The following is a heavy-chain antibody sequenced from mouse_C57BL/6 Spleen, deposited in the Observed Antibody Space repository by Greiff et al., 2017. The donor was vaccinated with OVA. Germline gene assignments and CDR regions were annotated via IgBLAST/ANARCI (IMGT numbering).Heavy chain of an antibody. J-gene: IGHJ2*01. Sequence: EVLLVESGGGLVKPGGSLKLSCAASGFTFSSYAMSWVRQTPEKRLEWVATISAGGSYTYYPDNVKGRFTITRDNAKNNLYLQMSQLKSEDTAMYYCAKDAAGFDYWGQGTTLTVSS. V-gene: IGHV5-4*01. CDR3: AKDAAGFDY. CDR2: ISAGGSYT. CDR1: GFTFSSYA.